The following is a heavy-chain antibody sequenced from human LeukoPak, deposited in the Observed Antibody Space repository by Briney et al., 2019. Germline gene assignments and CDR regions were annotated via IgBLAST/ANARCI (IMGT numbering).Heavy chain of an antibody. CDR3: SGSYYGWFDP. J-gene: IGHJ5*02. V-gene: IGHV1-46*01. CDR2: INPSGGST. CDR1: GYTFISYA. Sequence: ASVKVSCKASGYTFISYAISWVRQAPGQGLEWMGIINPSGGSTSYAQRFQGRVTMTRDTSTSTVYMELSSLRSEDTAVYYCSGSYYGWFDPWGQGTLVTVSS. D-gene: IGHD1-26*01.